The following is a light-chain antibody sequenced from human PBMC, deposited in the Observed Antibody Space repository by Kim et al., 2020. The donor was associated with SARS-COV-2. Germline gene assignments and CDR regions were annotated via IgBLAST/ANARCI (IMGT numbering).Light chain of an antibody. Sequence: ASVGDRVTITCRASQGISNWLAWYQQKPGKVPKLLIHTASTLQRGVSSRFSGSGSGTDFTLTISSLQPEDSATYYCKQNDSFPRTFGGGTKVDIK. J-gene: IGKJ4*01. V-gene: IGKV1-12*01. CDR1: QGISNW. CDR3: KQNDSFPRT. CDR2: TAS.